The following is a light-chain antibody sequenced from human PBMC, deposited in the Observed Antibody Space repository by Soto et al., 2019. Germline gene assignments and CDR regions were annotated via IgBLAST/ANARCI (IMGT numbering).Light chain of an antibody. J-gene: IGKJ4*01. V-gene: IGKV3-20*01. CDR1: QSVSSNY. CDR3: QQYGSSPPLT. Sequence: VLTQSPGTRSLSPGGTAPLSCTASQSVSSNYLPRYQQKPGQAPRLLIYGASSRATGIPDRFSGSGSGTDFTLTISRLEPEDFAVYYCQQYGSSPPLTFGGGTKVDI. CDR2: GAS.